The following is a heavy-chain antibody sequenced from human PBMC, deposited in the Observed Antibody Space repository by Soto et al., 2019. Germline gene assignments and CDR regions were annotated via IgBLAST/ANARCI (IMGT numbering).Heavy chain of an antibody. CDR3: ARVGYSSSSFGMDV. D-gene: IGHD6-13*01. J-gene: IGHJ6*02. CDR2: ISNSSFTI. Sequence: GGSLRLSCAVSGFTFSDYSMNWVRQAPGRGLERISYISNSSFTIHYADSVEGRFTISRDNAKNSLYLQTNSLRAEDTAVYYCARVGYSSSSFGMDVWGQGTTVTVSS. CDR1: GFTFSDYS. V-gene: IGHV3-48*04.